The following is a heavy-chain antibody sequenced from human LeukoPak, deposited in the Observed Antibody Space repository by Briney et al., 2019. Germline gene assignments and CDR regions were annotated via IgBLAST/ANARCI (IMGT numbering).Heavy chain of an antibody. D-gene: IGHD6-13*01. CDR2: ITPIYHTT. CDR1: GGTFNNYV. CDR3: TRAGTHPHIVAAGTSDY. V-gene: IGHV1-69*13. Sequence: SVEVSCKASGGTFNNYVISWVRQAPGQGLEWMGGITPIYHTTNYAQKSQGRVTITADESTSTVYMELSNLRSKDTAIYYCTRAGTHPHIVAAGTSDYWGQGTLVTVSS. J-gene: IGHJ4*02.